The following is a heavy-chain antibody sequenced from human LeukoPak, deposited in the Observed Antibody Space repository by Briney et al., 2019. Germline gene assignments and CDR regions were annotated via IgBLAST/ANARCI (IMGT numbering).Heavy chain of an antibody. D-gene: IGHD6-13*01. V-gene: IGHV1-8*03. CDR1: GYTFTSYD. CDR2: MNPNSGNT. Sequence: GASVKVSCKAPGYTFTSYDINWVRQATGQGLEWMGWMNPNSGNTGYAQKFQGRVTITRNTSISTAYMELSSLRSEDTAVYYCASGPSYSSSWYIYWGQGTLVTVSS. CDR3: ASGPSYSSSWYIY. J-gene: IGHJ4*02.